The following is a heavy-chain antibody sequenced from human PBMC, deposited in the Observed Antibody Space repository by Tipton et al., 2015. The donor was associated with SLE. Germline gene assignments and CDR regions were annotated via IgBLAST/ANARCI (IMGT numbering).Heavy chain of an antibody. V-gene: IGHV4-61*01. CDR2: FYYSGST. Sequence: LRLSCAVSGYSIGNGYYWNWIRQFPGRGLEWIGYFYYSGSTSYNPSLKSRVTISLDKSKNQFSLKLTSVTAADTAVYYCARGGTVFGVVLNWFDPWGQGTLVTVSS. CDR1: GYSIGNGYY. D-gene: IGHD3-3*01. J-gene: IGHJ5*02. CDR3: ARGGTVFGVVLNWFDP.